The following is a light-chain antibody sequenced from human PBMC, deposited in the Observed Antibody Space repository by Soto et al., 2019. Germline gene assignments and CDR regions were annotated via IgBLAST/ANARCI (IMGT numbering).Light chain of an antibody. CDR3: QQDCTRFT. V-gene: IGKV3D-7*01. J-gene: IGKJ3*01. Sequence: PGERVTLSCRASQSVSSSYLTWYQQKPGQAPRLLIYGASTRATSIPARFSGSGSGTDFTITISILQPEDVAVYYCQQDCTRFTFGHGTKVDIK. CDR1: QSVSSSY. CDR2: GAS.